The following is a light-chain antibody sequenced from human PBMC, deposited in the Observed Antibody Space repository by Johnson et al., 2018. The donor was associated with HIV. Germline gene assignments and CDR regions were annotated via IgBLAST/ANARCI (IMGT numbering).Light chain of an antibody. V-gene: IGLV1-51*01. J-gene: IGLJ1*01. CDR1: SSNIENYY. Sequence: QSVLTQPPSVSAAPGQKVTISCSGSSSNIENYYVSWYQHHPGTAPKLLIYDNNKRPSGIPDRFSGSKSGTSATLAITGLQTGDEADYYCGAWDSSLSAYVFGTGTQVTV. CDR3: GAWDSSLSAYV. CDR2: DNN.